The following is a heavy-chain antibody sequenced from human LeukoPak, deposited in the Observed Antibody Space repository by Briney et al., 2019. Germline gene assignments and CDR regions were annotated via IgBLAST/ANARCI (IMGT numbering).Heavy chain of an antibody. CDR3: ARGRADSSGYFEYFQH. V-gene: IGHV4-59*01. J-gene: IGHJ1*01. D-gene: IGHD3-22*01. CDR2: IYDGST. Sequence: SETLSLTCTVSGDSINNDYWTWIRQPPGKGLEWIGYIYDGSTNYSPSLESRVTISADTSKNQFSLKMTSVTAADTAVYYCARGRADSSGYFEYFQHWGQGTLVTVSS. CDR1: GDSINNDY.